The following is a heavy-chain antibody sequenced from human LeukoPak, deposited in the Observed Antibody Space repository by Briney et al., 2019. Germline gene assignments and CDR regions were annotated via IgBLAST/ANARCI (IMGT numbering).Heavy chain of an antibody. J-gene: IGHJ4*02. V-gene: IGHV3-33*01. CDR3: ARDPSQLLHLDY. Sequence: PGRSLRLSCAPSGFPLSNYAMHWVRQAPGKGLECVAVIWNDGRNKYYADSVKGRFTISRDNSKNTLYLQMNSLRAEDTAIYYCARDPSQLLHLDYWAQGTLVTVSS. D-gene: IGHD2-2*01. CDR1: GFPLSNYA. CDR2: IWNDGRNK.